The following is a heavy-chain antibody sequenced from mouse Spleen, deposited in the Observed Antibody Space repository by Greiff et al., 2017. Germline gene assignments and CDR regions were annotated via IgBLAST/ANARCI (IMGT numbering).Heavy chain of an antibody. V-gene: IGHV3-6*02. CDR3: AAYYDYDGYAMDY. CDR1: GYSITSGYY. CDR2: ISYDGSN. D-gene: IGHD2-4*01. J-gene: IGHJ4*01. Sequence: VQLKESGPGLVKPSQSLSLTCSVTGYSITSGYYWNWIRQFPGNKLEWMGYISYDGSNNYNPSLKNRISITRDTSKNQFFLKLNSVTTEDTATYYCAAYYDYDGYAMDYWGQGTSVTVSS.